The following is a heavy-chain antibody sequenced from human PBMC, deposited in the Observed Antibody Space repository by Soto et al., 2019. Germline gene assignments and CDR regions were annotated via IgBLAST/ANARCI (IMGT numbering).Heavy chain of an antibody. V-gene: IGHV4-34*01. CDR1: GGSFSFSY. Sequence: QVQLQQWGAGLLKPSETLSLTCAVYGGSFSFSYWSWIRQSPGKGLEWIGEINHSGSTNYNPSLKSRVTISVDTSKNQFSLRLRSVTAADAGIYYCTTPPPTDDIDYWHFDLWGRGTQVTVSS. J-gene: IGHJ2*01. D-gene: IGHD3-9*01. CDR2: INHSGST. CDR3: TTPPPTDDIDYWHFDL.